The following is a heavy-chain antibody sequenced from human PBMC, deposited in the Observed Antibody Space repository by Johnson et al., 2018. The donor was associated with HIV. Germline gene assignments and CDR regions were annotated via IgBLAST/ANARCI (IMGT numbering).Heavy chain of an antibody. CDR1: GFTFSSYT. D-gene: IGHD4-17*01. V-gene: IGHV3-64*01. J-gene: IGHJ3*02. CDR3: AREETTAPAAVDI. CDR2: ISSNGGST. Sequence: EKLVESGGGLVQPGGSLRLSCVASGFTFSSYTLHWVRQAPGKGLEYVSAISSNGGSTYYANSVKGRFTISRDNSKNTLYLKMGNLRADDMAWYYCAREETTAPAAVDIWSQGTMVTVSS.